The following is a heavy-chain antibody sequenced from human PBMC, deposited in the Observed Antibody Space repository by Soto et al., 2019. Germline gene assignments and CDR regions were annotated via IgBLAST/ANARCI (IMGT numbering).Heavy chain of an antibody. V-gene: IGHV3-23*01. CDR2: ISGSGGST. D-gene: IGHD3-10*01. J-gene: IGHJ6*02. CDR1: GFTSSSYA. Sequence: GGSLRLSCAASGFTSSSYAMSWVRQAPGKGLEWVSAISGSGGSTYYADSVKGRFTISRDNSKNTLYLQMNSLRAEDTAVYYCAKDRVLWGVRGVIALSNAYYYYGMDVWGQGTTVTVSS. CDR3: AKDRVLWGVRGVIALSNAYYYYGMDV.